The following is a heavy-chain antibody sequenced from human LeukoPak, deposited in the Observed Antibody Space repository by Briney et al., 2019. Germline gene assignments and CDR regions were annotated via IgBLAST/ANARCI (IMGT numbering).Heavy chain of an antibody. CDR1: GGTFSSYA. CDR2: INAGNGNT. D-gene: IGHD2/OR15-2a*01. V-gene: IGHV1-3*01. J-gene: IGHJ3*02. Sequence: ASVKVSCKASGGTFSSYAISWVRQAPGQGLEWMGWINAGNGNTKYSQKFQGRVTITRDTSASTAYMELSSLRSEDTAVYYCARGRNRHEGEYWRDAFDIWGQGTMVTVSS. CDR3: ARGRNRHEGEYWRDAFDI.